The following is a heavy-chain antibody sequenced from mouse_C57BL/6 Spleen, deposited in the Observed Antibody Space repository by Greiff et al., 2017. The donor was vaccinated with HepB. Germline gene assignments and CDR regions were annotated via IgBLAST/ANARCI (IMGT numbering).Heavy chain of an antibody. CDR1: GFTFSSYG. J-gene: IGHJ1*03. CDR3: ARQAHYYGSSYGYFDV. V-gene: IGHV5-6*01. CDR2: ISSGGSYT. D-gene: IGHD1-1*01. Sequence: EVNLVESGGDLVKPGGSLKLSCAASGFTFSSYGMSWVRQTPDKRLEWVATISSGGSYTYYPDSVKGRFTISRDNAKNTLYLQMSSLKSEDTAMYYCARQAHYYGSSYGYFDVWGTGTTVTVSS.